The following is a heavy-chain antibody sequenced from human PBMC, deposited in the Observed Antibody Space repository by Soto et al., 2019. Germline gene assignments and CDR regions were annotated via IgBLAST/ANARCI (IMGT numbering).Heavy chain of an antibody. V-gene: IGHV3-23*01. D-gene: IGHD4-17*01. CDR3: AKVHGDAG. Sequence: EVHLLESGGGLIQPGGSLRLSCVASGFTFTSYTMTWVRQAPGKGLEWVSSISESGGSTHYADSVRGRFTISRDNSKNTVYLQMNSLRTEDTAVYYCAKVHGDAGWGQGTLVIVSS. CDR1: GFTFTSYT. CDR2: ISESGGST. J-gene: IGHJ4*02.